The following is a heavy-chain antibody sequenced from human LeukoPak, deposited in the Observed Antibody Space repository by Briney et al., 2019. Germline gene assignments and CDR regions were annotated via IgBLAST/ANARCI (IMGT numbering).Heavy chain of an antibody. CDR2: ISYDGSNA. V-gene: IGHV3-30-3*01. Sequence: GGSLRLSCAASGLTFRSSSMHWVRQAPGKGLEWVAVISYDGSNAYSADSVKGRFTISRDNSKTTLYLQMNSLRGEDTAVYYCARDRFSSGAAYFDDWGQGTLVTVSS. CDR1: GLTFRSSS. D-gene: IGHD6-19*01. CDR3: ARDRFSSGAAYFDD. J-gene: IGHJ4*02.